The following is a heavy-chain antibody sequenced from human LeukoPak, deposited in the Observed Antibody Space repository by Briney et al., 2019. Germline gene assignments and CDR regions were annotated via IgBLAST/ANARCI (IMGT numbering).Heavy chain of an antibody. J-gene: IGHJ4*02. CDR1: GGTFSSYA. Sequence: SVKVSCKASGGTFSSYAISWVRQAPGQGLEWMGRIIPILGVANYAQNFQGRVTVTADESTGTAYMELSSLRSGDTAIYYCARDNPPYCNGGSCYSYWGQGTLVTVSS. V-gene: IGHV1-69*04. CDR2: IIPILGVA. D-gene: IGHD2-15*01. CDR3: ARDNPPYCNGGSCYSY.